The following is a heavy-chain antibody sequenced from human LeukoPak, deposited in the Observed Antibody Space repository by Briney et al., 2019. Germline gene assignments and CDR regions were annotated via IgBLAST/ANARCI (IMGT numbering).Heavy chain of an antibody. J-gene: IGHJ4*02. CDR2: INPSGGST. CDR3: ARHAVAGTLDY. CDR1: GYTFTSYY. Sequence: ASVTVSCKASGYTFTSYYMHWVRQAPGQGLEWMGIINPSGGSTSYAQKFQGRVTMTRDTSTSTVYMELSSLRSEDTAVYYCARHAVAGTLDYWGQGTLVTVSS. D-gene: IGHD6-19*01. V-gene: IGHV1-46*01.